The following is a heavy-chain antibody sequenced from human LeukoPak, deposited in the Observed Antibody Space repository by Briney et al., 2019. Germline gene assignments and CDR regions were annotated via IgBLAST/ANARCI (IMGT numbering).Heavy chain of an antibody. CDR2: ISAYNGNT. CDR3: AGDGQTFRSGSYSDPFDY. D-gene: IGHD1-26*01. J-gene: IGHJ4*02. V-gene: IGHV1-18*01. Sequence: ASVKVSCKASGYTFTSYGISWVRQAPGQGLEWMGWISAYNGNTNYAQKLQGRVTMTTDTSTSTAYMELRSLRSDDTAVYYCAGDGQTFRSGSYSDPFDYWGQGTLVTVSS. CDR1: GYTFTSYG.